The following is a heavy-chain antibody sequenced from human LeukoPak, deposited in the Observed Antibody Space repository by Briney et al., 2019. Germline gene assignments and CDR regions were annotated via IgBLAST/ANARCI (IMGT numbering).Heavy chain of an antibody. Sequence: GTLSLTCAVSGGSISSSNWWSWVRQAPGKGLEWVSVLYSGGNTYYADSVKGRFTISRDDSKNTLYLQMSSLRVEDTAVYYCARVGSGDIYGYGDYWGQGTLVTVSS. D-gene: IGHD5-18*01. CDR2: LYSGGNT. CDR1: GGSISSSNW. CDR3: ARVGSGDIYGYGDY. V-gene: IGHV3-66*01. J-gene: IGHJ4*02.